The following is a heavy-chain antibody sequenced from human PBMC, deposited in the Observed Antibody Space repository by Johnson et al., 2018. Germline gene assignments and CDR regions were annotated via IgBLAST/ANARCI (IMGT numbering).Heavy chain of an antibody. V-gene: IGHV3-30*03. CDR2: LSYDGRNQ. D-gene: IGHD2-21*02. CDR3: ARDFRGVMLTASRLDY. CDR1: GFTFSNYG. Sequence: QVQLVQSGGGVVQPGNSLRLSCAASGFTFSNYGLDWVRQAPGKGLEWVTGLSYDGRNQYYIDSVRGRFTISRDNYKNTLYLQMNNLRPEDTALYYWARDFRGVMLTASRLDYWGQGTLVSVSS. J-gene: IGHJ4*02.